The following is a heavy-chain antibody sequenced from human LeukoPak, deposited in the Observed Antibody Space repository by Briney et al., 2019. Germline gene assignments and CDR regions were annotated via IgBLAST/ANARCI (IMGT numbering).Heavy chain of an antibody. V-gene: IGHV4-61*01. CDR2: MYYSGST. Sequence: SETLSLTCTVSGGSVSSGSYFWSWIRQPPGKGLEWMGYMYYSGSTKYNPSLKSRVTISVDTSKNQFSLNLSSVIAADTAVYYCARGRYDYGDSWGQGTLVTVSS. D-gene: IGHD3-16*01. CDR3: ARGRYDYGDS. CDR1: GGSVSSGSYF. J-gene: IGHJ4*02.